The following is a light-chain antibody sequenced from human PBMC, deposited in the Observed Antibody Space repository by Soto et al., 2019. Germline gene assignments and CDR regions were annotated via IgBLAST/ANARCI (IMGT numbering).Light chain of an antibody. CDR1: SSDVGGYNY. CDR3: SSSRTGGPFV. J-gene: IGLJ1*01. V-gene: IGLV2-14*01. Sequence: QSVLTQPASVSGSPGQSIAISCTGTSSDVGGYNYVSWYQQLPGKAPKLLISEVSNRPSGVSHRFSGSKSGNTASLTISGLQAEDDAHYYCSSSRTGGPFVFGTGTKVTVL. CDR2: EVS.